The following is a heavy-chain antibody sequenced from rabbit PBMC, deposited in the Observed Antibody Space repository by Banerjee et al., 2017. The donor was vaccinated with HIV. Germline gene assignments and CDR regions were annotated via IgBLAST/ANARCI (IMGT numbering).Heavy chain of an antibody. CDR3: ARYDGGYGVFDL. V-gene: IGHV1S40*01. Sequence: QSLVESGGDLVKPGASLTLTCTTSGFTFSSYWLTWVRQAPGKGPEWIGYIHGGGSGGTYYASWAKGRFTISKTSSTTVSLKMTSLTAADTATYFCARYDGGYGVFDLWGPGTLVTVS. CDR1: GFTFSSYW. D-gene: IGHD1-1*01. CDR2: IHGGGSGGT. J-gene: IGHJ4*01.